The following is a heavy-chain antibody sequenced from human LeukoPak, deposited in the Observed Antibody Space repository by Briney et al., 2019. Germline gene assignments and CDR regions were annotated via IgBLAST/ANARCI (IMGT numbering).Heavy chain of an antibody. CDR3: ARDSPYGTAGY. CDR2: ISSSSYI. CDR1: GFTFSNYN. V-gene: IGHV3-21*01. Sequence: GGSLRLSCAASGFTFSNYNMNWVRQAPGKGLEWVSSISSSSYIYYADSVKGRFTISRDNTKNSLYLQMNSLRAEDTAVYYCARDSPYGTAGYWGQGTLVTVSS. J-gene: IGHJ4*02. D-gene: IGHD2-8*02.